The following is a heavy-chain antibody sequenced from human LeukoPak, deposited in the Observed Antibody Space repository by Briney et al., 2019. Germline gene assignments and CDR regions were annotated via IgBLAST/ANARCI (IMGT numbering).Heavy chain of an antibody. CDR1: GFTFSSYG. Sequence: PGGSLRLSCAASGFTFSSYGMHWVRQAPGKGLEWVAVIWNDGSNKYYADSVKGRFTISRDNSKNTLYLQMNSLRAEDTAVYYCARDSHCSGGSCSYYFDYWGQGTLVTVSS. V-gene: IGHV3-33*01. CDR2: IWNDGSNK. J-gene: IGHJ4*02. CDR3: ARDSHCSGGSCSYYFDY. D-gene: IGHD2-15*01.